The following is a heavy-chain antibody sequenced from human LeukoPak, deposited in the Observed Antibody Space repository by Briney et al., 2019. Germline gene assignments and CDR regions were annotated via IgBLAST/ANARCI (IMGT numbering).Heavy chain of an antibody. D-gene: IGHD6-13*01. Sequence: PGRSLRLSCAASGFTFSSYGMHWVRQAPGKGLEWVAVIWYDGSNKYYADSVKGRFTISRDNPKNTLFLQMNSLRAEDTALYYCAKGRLAAAFTRGEDYWGQGTLVTVSS. V-gene: IGHV3-33*06. CDR2: IWYDGSNK. CDR3: AKGRLAAAFTRGEDY. J-gene: IGHJ4*02. CDR1: GFTFSSYG.